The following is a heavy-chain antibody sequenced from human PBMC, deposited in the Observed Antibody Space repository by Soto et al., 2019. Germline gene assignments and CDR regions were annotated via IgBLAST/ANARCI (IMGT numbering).Heavy chain of an antibody. CDR2: INAGNGNT. CDR1: GYTFTSYA. Sequence: ASVKVSCKASGYTFTSYAMHWVRQAPGQRLEWMGWINAGNGNTKYSQKFQGRVTITRDTSASTAYMELSSLRSEDTAVYYCARDREILWFGELSYFDYWGQGTLVTVSS. V-gene: IGHV1-3*01. D-gene: IGHD3-10*01. CDR3: ARDREILWFGELSYFDY. J-gene: IGHJ4*02.